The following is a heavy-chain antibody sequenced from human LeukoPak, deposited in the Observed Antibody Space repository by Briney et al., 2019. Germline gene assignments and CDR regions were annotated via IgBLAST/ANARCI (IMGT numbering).Heavy chain of an antibody. CDR1: GFTVSSHY. CDR2: IHSGGST. D-gene: IGHD3-22*01. J-gene: IGHJ5*02. V-gene: IGHV3-66*01. Sequence: PGGSLRLSCAASGFTVSSHYMSWVRQAPGKGLEWVSVIHSGGSTYYADSVKGRFTISRDNSKNTVYLQMNSLRAEDTAVYYCASEVFYYDTTGYYYTWGQGTLVTVSS. CDR3: ASEVFYYDTTGYYYT.